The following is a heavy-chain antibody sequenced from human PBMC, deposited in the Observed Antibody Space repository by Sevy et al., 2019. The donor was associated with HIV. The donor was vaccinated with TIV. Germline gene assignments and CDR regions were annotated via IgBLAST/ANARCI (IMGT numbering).Heavy chain of an antibody. J-gene: IGHJ4*02. CDR3: ARDVFHGYFDY. V-gene: IGHV3-7*01. Sequence: GGSLRLSCAVSGFTFGSYWMTWVRQAPGKGLEWVANIKQDESEKYYEDFVKGRFTISRDNAMNSLYLQMNNLTTEDTAVYYCARDVFHGYFDYWGQGTLVTVSS. CDR1: GFTFGSYW. CDR2: IKQDESEK. D-gene: IGHD2-8*01.